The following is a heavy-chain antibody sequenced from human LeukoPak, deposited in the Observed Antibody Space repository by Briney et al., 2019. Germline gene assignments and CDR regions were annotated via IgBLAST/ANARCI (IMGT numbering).Heavy chain of an antibody. V-gene: IGHV4-4*02. CDR1: GGSISSSNW. CDR3: ARSYAYNSSWYTFQH. J-gene: IGHJ1*01. D-gene: IGHD6-13*01. Sequence: SETLSLTCAVSGGSISSSNWWSWVRQPPGKGLEWIGEIYHSGSTNYNPSLKSRVTISVDKSKNQFSLKLSSVTAADTAVYYCARSYAYNSSWYTFQHWGQGTLVTVSS. CDR2: IYHSGST.